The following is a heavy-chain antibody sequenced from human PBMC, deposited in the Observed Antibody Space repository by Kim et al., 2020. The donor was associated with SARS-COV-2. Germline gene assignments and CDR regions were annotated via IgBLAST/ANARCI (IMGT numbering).Heavy chain of an antibody. CDR1: GYTFTSYY. V-gene: IGHV1-46*01. Sequence: ASVKVSCKASGYTFTSYYMHWVRQAPGQGLEWMGIINPSGGSTSYAQKFQGRVTMTRDTSTSTVYMELSSLRSEDTAVYYCARDKGGGVAAALLSFDYWGQGTLVTVSS. J-gene: IGHJ4*02. CDR3: ARDKGGGVAAALLSFDY. D-gene: IGHD6-13*01. CDR2: INPSGGST.